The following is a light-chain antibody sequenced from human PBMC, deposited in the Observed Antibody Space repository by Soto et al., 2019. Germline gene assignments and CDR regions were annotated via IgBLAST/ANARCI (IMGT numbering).Light chain of an antibody. CDR1: SGSFASSY. CDR3: QSYSNNNVV. J-gene: IGLJ3*02. V-gene: IGLV6-57*01. Sequence: FMLTQPHSVSESPGQTVIISCTRSSGSFASSYAQWFQQRPGSSPTTVIYDNDQRPSGIPDRFSGSIDTSSTSASLTISGLQSEDEADYFCQSYSNNNVVFGGGTKLTVL. CDR2: DND.